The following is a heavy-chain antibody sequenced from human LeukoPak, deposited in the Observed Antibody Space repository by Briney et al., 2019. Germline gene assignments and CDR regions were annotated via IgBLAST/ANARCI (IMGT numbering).Heavy chain of an antibody. Sequence: GASLQISCEGSGYIFSSNWIGWVRQLPGTGLEWMGIIYPGDSDTRYSPSFQGQVTISADKSISTAYLQWSSLKASDTAMYYCAGGGGQLWWTYWGQGTLVIVSS. CDR3: AGGGGQLWWTY. V-gene: IGHV5-51*01. J-gene: IGHJ4*02. CDR2: IYPGDSDT. D-gene: IGHD5-18*01. CDR1: GYIFSSNW.